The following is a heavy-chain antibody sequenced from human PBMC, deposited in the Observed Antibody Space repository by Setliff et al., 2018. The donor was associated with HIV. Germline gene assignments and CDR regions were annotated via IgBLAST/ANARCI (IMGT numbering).Heavy chain of an antibody. Sequence: LSLTCAVSGYAISSGYYWGWIRRPPGKGLEWIGSIYNRGSTYYNPSLKSRVIISVDTSKNQFSVKLNSVTAADTAVYYCARHDASYYKWNDEVIWNHYGLDVWGQGTTVTVSS. D-gene: IGHD1-20*01. V-gene: IGHV4-38-2*01. CDR1: GYAISSGYY. J-gene: IGHJ6*02. CDR2: IYNRGST. CDR3: ARHDASYYKWNDEVIWNHYGLDV.